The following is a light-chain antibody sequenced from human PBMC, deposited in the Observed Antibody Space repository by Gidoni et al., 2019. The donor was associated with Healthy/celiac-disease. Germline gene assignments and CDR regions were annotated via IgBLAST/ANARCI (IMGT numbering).Light chain of an antibody. CDR2: AAS. Sequence: DIQMTQSPSSLSASVGDRVTITCRASQSISSYLNWYQQKPGKAPKLLIYAASSLQSGVPSRCSGSGSGTDFTLTISSLQPEDFATYYCQQSYSTPQHTFGQGTKLEIK. CDR1: QSISSY. V-gene: IGKV1-39*01. J-gene: IGKJ2*01. CDR3: QQSYSTPQHT.